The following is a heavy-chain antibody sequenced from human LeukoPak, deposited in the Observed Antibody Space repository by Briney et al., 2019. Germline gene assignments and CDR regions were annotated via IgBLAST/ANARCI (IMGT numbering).Heavy chain of an antibody. J-gene: IGHJ4*02. D-gene: IGHD3-9*01. CDR3: ARDANYDILTGSFDY. CDR2: ISSSSSTI. Sequence: GGSLRLSCAASGFTFSSYSMNWVRQAPGKGLEWVSYISSSSSTIYYADSVKGRFTISRDNAKNSLYLQMNSLRAEDTAVYYCARDANYDILTGSFDYWGQGPLVTVSS. V-gene: IGHV3-48*04. CDR1: GFTFSSYS.